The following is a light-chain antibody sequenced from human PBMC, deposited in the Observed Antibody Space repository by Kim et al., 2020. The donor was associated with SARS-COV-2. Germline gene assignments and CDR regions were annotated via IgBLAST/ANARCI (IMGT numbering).Light chain of an antibody. J-gene: IGKJ1*01. CDR1: QSVSSN. CDR3: QKYNNRPPWT. CDR2: GAS. V-gene: IGKV3-15*01. Sequence: EIVMTQSPATLSVSPGERATLSCRASQSVSSNLAWYQQKPGQAPRLLIYGASTRATGIPARFSGSGSGTEFTLTISSLQSEDFAVYYCQKYNNRPPWTFGQGTTVDIK.